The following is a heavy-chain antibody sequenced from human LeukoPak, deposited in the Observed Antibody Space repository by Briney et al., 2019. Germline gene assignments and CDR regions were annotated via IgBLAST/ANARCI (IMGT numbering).Heavy chain of an antibody. CDR1: GFTFNSYG. D-gene: IGHD5-18*01. CDR3: AKEKLPSGYSFLTDY. J-gene: IGHJ4*02. CDR2: ISYDGPNK. V-gene: IGHV3-30*18. Sequence: GRSLRLSCAASGFTFNSYGVHWVRQAPGKGLEWVAVISYDGPNKYYADSVKGRFTISRDDSKSTLYLQMNSLRPEDTAVYYCAKEKLPSGYSFLTDYWGQGTLVTVSS.